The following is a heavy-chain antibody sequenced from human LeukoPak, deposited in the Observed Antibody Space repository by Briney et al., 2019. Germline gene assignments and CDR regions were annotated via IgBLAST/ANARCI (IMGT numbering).Heavy chain of an antibody. Sequence: GASVKVSCKASGYTFTSYGISWVRQAPGQGLEWMGWISAYNCNTNYAQKLQGRVTMTTDTSTSTAYMELRSLRSDDTAVYYCARDPGYSSGWLVGPLGPFDYWGQGTLVTVSS. CDR3: ARDPGYSSGWLVGPLGPFDY. D-gene: IGHD6-19*01. CDR1: GYTFTSYG. CDR2: ISAYNCNT. J-gene: IGHJ4*02. V-gene: IGHV1-18*01.